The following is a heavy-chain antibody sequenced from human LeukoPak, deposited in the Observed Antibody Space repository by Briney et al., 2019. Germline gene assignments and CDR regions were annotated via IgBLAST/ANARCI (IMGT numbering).Heavy chain of an antibody. J-gene: IGHJ4*02. CDR2: INPSGGST. D-gene: IGHD4-17*01. Sequence: ASVTVSFRASGYTFTIYYMHWVRQAPGQGLEWMGIINPSGGSTSYAQKFQGRVTMTRDTSTSTVYMELSSLRSEDTAVYYCARGTDYGDFDYWGQGTLVTVSS. CDR1: GYTFTIYY. V-gene: IGHV1-46*01. CDR3: ARGTDYGDFDY.